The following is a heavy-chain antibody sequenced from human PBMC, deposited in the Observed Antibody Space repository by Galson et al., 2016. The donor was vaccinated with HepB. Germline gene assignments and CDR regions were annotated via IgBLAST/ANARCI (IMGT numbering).Heavy chain of an antibody. CDR1: GYTFSSSS. Sequence: SVKVSCKASGYTFSSSSINWVRQAPGQGLEWMGWINTKTGTPTYAQGFTGRFVFSLDTSVTTAYLQINSLKAEDTAVYYCARDGVVTTPRANWFDPWGQGTLVTVSS. D-gene: IGHD2-21*02. CDR3: ARDGVVTTPRANWFDP. CDR2: INTKTGTP. J-gene: IGHJ5*02. V-gene: IGHV7-4-1*02.